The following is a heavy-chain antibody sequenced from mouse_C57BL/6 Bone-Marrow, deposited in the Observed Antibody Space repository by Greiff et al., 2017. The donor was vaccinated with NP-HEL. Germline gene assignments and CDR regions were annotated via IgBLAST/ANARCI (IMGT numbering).Heavy chain of an antibody. D-gene: IGHD2-3*01. CDR1: GFTFSSYA. V-gene: IGHV5-4*01. CDR3: ARYGYYECAMDY. Sequence: EVQLQESGGGLVKPGGSLKLSCAASGFTFSSYAMSWVRQTPEKRLEWVATISDGGSYTYYPDNVKGRFTISRDNAKNNLYLQMSHLKSEDTAMYYCARYGYYECAMDYWGQGTSVTVSS. J-gene: IGHJ4*01. CDR2: ISDGGSYT.